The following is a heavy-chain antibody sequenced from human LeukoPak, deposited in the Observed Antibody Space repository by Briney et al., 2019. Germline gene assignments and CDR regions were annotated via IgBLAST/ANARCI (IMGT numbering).Heavy chain of an antibody. CDR1: GCTFSSYA. V-gene: IGHV1-69*05. J-gene: IGHJ4*02. CDR2: IIPIFGTA. Sequence: SVKVSCKASGCTFSSYAISWVRQAPGQGLEWMGGIIPIFGTANYAQKFQGRVMITTDESTSTAYMELSSLRSEDTDVYYCARFGSSYYDSSGYFVSFDYGGEGTRDTVSS. D-gene: IGHD3-22*01. CDR3: ARFGSSYYDSSGYFVSFDY.